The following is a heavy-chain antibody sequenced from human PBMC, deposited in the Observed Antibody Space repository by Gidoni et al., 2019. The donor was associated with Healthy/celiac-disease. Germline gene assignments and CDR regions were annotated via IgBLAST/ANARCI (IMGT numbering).Heavy chain of an antibody. CDR1: GFTFGVSA. Sequence: EVQLVASGGGLVKPGRSLSLSCTASGFTFGVSAMIWFRPAPGKGLEWVGFIRSKAYGGTTEYAASVKGRFTISRDDSKSIAYLQMNSLKTEDTAVYYCTRGKTYYDFWSGYYRHDYWGQGTLVTVSS. J-gene: IGHJ4*02. CDR2: IRSKAYGGTT. V-gene: IGHV3-49*05. D-gene: IGHD3-3*01. CDR3: TRGKTYYDFWSGYYRHDY.